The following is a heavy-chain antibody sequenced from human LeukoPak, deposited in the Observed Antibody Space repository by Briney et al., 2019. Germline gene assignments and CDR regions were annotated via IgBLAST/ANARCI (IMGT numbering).Heavy chain of an antibody. CDR2: ISSSGSTI. D-gene: IGHD1-7*01. CDR1: GFTFSDYY. V-gene: IGHV3-11*01. Sequence: PGGSLRLSCAASGFTFSDYYMSWIRQAPGKGLEWVSYISSSGSTIYYADSVKGRFTISRDNAKNSLYLQMNSLEAEDTAVYYCARDLSPRGGTGTYLYQLDYWGQGTLVTVSS. J-gene: IGHJ4*02. CDR3: ARDLSPRGGTGTYLYQLDY.